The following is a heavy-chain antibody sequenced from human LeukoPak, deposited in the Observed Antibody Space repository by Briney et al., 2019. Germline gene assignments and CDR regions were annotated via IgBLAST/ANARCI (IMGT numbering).Heavy chain of an antibody. D-gene: IGHD6-13*01. J-gene: IGHJ4*02. Sequence: SETLSLTCAVYGGSFSGYYWSWIRQPPGKGLEWIGEINHSGSTNYNPSLKIRVTISVDTSKNQFSLKLSSVTAADTAVYYCARGQRGIAAAGTFDYWGQGTLVTVSS. CDR3: ARGQRGIAAAGTFDY. CDR1: GGSFSGYY. V-gene: IGHV4-34*01. CDR2: INHSGST.